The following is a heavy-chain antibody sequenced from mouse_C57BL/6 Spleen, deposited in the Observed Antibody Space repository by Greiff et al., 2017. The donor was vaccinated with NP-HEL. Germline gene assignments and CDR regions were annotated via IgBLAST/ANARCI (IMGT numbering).Heavy chain of an antibody. D-gene: IGHD4-1*01. Sequence: EVKLVESGGGLVQPGGSMKLSCVASGFTFSNYWMNWVRQSPEKGLEWVAQIRLKSDNYATHYAESVKGRFTISRDDSKSSVYLQMNNLRAEDTGIYYCTSWDGAWFAYWGQGTLVTVSA. J-gene: IGHJ3*01. CDR2: IRLKSDNYAT. CDR1: GFTFSNYW. CDR3: TSWDGAWFAY. V-gene: IGHV6-3*01.